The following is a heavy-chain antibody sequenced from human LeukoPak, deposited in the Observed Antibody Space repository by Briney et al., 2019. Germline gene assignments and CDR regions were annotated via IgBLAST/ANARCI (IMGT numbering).Heavy chain of an antibody. J-gene: IGHJ6*03. Sequence: SETLSLTCNVSGDSISRSRHFCAWIPQSPGMGLEWIGYIYNSGSTYYNPSLKSRVTISVDTSKNQFSLKLSSVTAADTAVYYCARLGGSYAFYYYYYMDVWGKGTTVTISS. V-gene: IGHV4-39*07. CDR3: ARLGGSYAFYYYYYMDV. D-gene: IGHD1-26*01. CDR2: IYNSGST. CDR1: GDSISRSRHF.